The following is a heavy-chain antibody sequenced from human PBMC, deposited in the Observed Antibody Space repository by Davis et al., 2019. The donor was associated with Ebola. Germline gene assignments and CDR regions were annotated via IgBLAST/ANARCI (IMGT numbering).Heavy chain of an antibody. V-gene: IGHV3-11*01. J-gene: IGHJ6*02. Sequence: GGSLRLSCAASGFIFSDYYMTWIRQAPGKGLEWISHINPRGTKMYYADSMKGRITISRDNAKNSVYLEVNSLRAEDTAVYYCARERVVVAATPSDRGYYYYYGMDVWGQGTTVTVSS. D-gene: IGHD2-15*01. CDR2: INPRGTKM. CDR3: ARERVVVAATPSDRGYYYYYGMDV. CDR1: GFIFSDYY.